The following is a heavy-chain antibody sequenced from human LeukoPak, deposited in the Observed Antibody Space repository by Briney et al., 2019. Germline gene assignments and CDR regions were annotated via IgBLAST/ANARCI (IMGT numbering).Heavy chain of an antibody. D-gene: IGHD3-10*01. CDR1: GYTFTSFG. CDR3: ARTYGSGSSQPFDY. J-gene: IGHJ4*02. CDR2: ISAYNGNT. V-gene: IGHV1-18*01. Sequence: ASVKVSCKASGYTFTSFGISWVRQAPGQGLEWMGWISAYNGNTNYAQNLQGRVTMTTDTSTRTAYMELRSLRSDDTAVYYCARTYGSGSSQPFDYWGQGTLATVSS.